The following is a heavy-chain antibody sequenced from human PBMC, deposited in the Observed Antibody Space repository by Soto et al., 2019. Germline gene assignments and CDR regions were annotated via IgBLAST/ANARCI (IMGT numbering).Heavy chain of an antibody. Sequence: PGGSLRLSCAASGFTFSSYSMNWVRQAPGKGLEWVSSISSSSSYIYYADSVKGRFTISRDNAKNSLYLQMNSLRAEDTAVYYCARADIVLVPAATYYYYYGMDVWGQGTTVTVSS. D-gene: IGHD2-2*01. J-gene: IGHJ6*02. CDR1: GFTFSSYS. V-gene: IGHV3-21*01. CDR2: ISSSSSYI. CDR3: ARADIVLVPAATYYYYYGMDV.